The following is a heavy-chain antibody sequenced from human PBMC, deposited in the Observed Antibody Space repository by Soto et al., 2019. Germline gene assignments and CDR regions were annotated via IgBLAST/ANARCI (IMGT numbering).Heavy chain of an antibody. CDR1: GGSISSSSYY. CDR2: IYYSGST. V-gene: IGHV4-39*01. D-gene: IGHD3-3*01. Sequence: SETLSLTCTVSGGSISSSSYYWGWIRQPPGKGLEWIGSIYYSGSTYYNPSLKSRVTISVDTSKNQFSLKLSSVTAADTAVYSCARHKLRFLKWLLNAFDIWGQGTMVTVSS. CDR3: ARHKLRFLKWLLNAFDI. J-gene: IGHJ3*02.